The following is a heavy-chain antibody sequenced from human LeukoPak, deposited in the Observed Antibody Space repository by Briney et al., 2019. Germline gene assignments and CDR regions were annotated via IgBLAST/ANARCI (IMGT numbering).Heavy chain of an antibody. CDR2: MNPNSGST. CDR1: GYTFTSYD. J-gene: IGHJ4*02. CDR3: ARGRSTGYPYYFEY. D-gene: IGHD5-12*01. V-gene: IGHV1-8*03. Sequence: ASVKVSCKASGYTFTSYDINWVRQAPGQGLEWMGWMNPNSGSTGYAQKFQGRATITRNTSISTAYMELSGLRSEDTAVYYCARGRSTGYPYYFEYWGQGTLVTVSS.